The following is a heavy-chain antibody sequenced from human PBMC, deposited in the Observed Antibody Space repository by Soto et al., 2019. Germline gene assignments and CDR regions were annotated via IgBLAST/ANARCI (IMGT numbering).Heavy chain of an antibody. J-gene: IGHJ2*01. CDR2: IYSGGST. CDR3: ARRYRFLEWLLYFEHFDL. Sequence: EVQLVESGGGLIQPGGSLRLSCAASGFTVSSNYMSWVRQAPGKGLEWVSVIYSGGSTYYADSVKGRFTISRDNSKNTLYLQMNGLRAEDTAVYYCARRYRFLEWLLYFEHFDLWGRGTLVTVSS. D-gene: IGHD3-3*01. CDR1: GFTVSSNY. V-gene: IGHV3-53*01.